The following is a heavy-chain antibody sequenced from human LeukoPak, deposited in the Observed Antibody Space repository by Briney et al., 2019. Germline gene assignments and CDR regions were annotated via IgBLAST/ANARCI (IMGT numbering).Heavy chain of an antibody. CDR1: GFTFSSYG. CDR3: AKDQGSGWYYFDY. Sequence: GGSLRLSCAASGFTFSSYGMYWVRQAPGKGLEWVAVISYDGSNKYYADSVKGRFTISRDNSKNTLYLQMNSLRAEDTAVYYCAKDQGSGWYYFDYWGQGTLVTVSS. J-gene: IGHJ4*02. CDR2: ISYDGSNK. V-gene: IGHV3-30*18. D-gene: IGHD6-19*01.